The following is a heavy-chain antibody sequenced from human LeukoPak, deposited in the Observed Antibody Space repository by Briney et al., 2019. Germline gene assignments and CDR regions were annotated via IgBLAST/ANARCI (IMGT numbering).Heavy chain of an antibody. Sequence: GGSLRLSCAASGFTLRSSAMSWVRQAPGGGLEWVSSMSGGSGDTYYADSVKGRFTISRDNSKNTLYLQMYSLRAEDTAVYYCARLTSTWGQGTLVTVSS. V-gene: IGHV3-23*01. D-gene: IGHD2-8*01. CDR2: MSGGSGDT. CDR1: GFTLRSSA. CDR3: ARLTST. J-gene: IGHJ5*02.